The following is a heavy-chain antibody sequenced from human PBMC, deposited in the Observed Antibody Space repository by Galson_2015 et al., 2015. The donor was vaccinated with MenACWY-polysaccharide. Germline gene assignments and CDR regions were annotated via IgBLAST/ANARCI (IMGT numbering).Heavy chain of an antibody. J-gene: IGHJ3*02. V-gene: IGHV5-51*03. D-gene: IGHD6-19*01. CDR3: ASPAWEWLVSAGAFDI. CDR2: IYPGDSDT. Sequence: QSGAEVTKPGESLKISCKGSGYSFTSYWIGWVRQMPGKGLEWMGIIYPGDSDTRYSPSFQGQVTISADKSISTAYLQWSSLKASDTAMYYCASPAWEWLVSAGAFDIWGQGTMVTVSS. CDR1: GYSFTSYW.